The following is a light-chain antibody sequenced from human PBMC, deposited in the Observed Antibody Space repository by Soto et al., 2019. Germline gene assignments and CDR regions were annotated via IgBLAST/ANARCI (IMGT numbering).Light chain of an antibody. CDR1: SSNIGAGYD. CDR2: NNN. CDR3: QSYDDSLSGSRV. J-gene: IGLJ3*02. Sequence: QSVLTQPPSVSGAPGQRVTISCTGSSSNIGAGYDVHWYQQLPGTAPKLLIYNNNNRPSGVPDRFSGSKSGTSASLAITGLQAEDEGDYYCQSYDDSLSGSRVFGGGTKVTVL. V-gene: IGLV1-40*01.